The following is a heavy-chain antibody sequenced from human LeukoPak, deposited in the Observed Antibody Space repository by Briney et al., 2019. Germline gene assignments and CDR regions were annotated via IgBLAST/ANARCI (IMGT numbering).Heavy chain of an antibody. Sequence: PGGSLRLSCAASGFTFNSYSMNWVRQAPGKGLQWVATVTQDGHDKYYVDSVKGRFTISRDNARNSLYLQMNSLRDEDTAVYFCVCLNFGWGHGTPVIVSS. V-gene: IGHV3-7*01. J-gene: IGHJ4*01. D-gene: IGHD5/OR15-5a*01. CDR3: VCLNFG. CDR2: VTQDGHDK. CDR1: GFTFNSYS.